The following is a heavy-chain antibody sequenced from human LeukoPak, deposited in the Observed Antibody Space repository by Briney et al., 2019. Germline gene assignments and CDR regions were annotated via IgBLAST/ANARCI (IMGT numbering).Heavy chain of an antibody. CDR3: ANRVDYGDYYGMDV. D-gene: IGHD4-17*01. J-gene: IGHJ6*02. V-gene: IGHV1-18*01. CDR1: GSTSTSYG. Sequence: ASVKVSCKASGSTSTSYGITWVRQAPGRGLEWMGWISAYNGNTKYTQKLQGRVTMTIDTSTSTAYMELRSLRSDDTAVYYCANRVDYGDYYGMDVWGQGTTVTVSS. CDR2: ISAYNGNT.